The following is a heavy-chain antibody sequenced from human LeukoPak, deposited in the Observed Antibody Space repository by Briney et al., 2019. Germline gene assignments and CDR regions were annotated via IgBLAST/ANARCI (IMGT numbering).Heavy chain of an antibody. Sequence: GGSLRLSCAASGFTFSSDAMTWVRQAPGKGLEWVSAISRSGGDTEYADSVKGRFTISRGNSKNTLYLQMNSLRAEDTAVYYCAKCSITCYANAFYIWGQGTMVTVSS. CDR1: GFTFSSDA. J-gene: IGHJ3*02. V-gene: IGHV3-23*01. CDR3: AKCSITCYANAFYI. D-gene: IGHD2-2*01. CDR2: ISRSGGDT.